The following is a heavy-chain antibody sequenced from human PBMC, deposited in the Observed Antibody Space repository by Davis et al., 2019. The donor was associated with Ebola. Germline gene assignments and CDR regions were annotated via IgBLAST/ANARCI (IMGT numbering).Heavy chain of an antibody. CDR3: ARTGYLDC. CDR1: GFTFSSYA. Sequence: GESLKISCAASGFTFSSYAMSWVRQAPGKGLEWVAVISYDGSNKYYADSVKGRFTISRDNAKNSVYLQMNSLRAEDTAVYYCARTGYLDCWGQGTLVTVSS. D-gene: IGHD6-13*01. J-gene: IGHJ4*02. V-gene: IGHV3-30*04. CDR2: ISYDGSNK.